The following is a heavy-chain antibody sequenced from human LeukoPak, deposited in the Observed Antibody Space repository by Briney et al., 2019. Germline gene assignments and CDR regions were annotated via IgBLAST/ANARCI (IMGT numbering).Heavy chain of an antibody. CDR2: IYSDDRA. CDR1: GFTVNRNV. D-gene: IGHD3-9*01. V-gene: IGHV3-66*01. Sequence: GSLRLSCVPSGFTVNRNVMSWVRQAPGKGLEWVSLIYSDDRAFYADSVKGRFTISRNKSRNTLFLQMSSLKPEDTAIYYCGRDLAGFEEPRYYYYMDVWGKGTTVTVSS. CDR3: GRDLAGFEEPRYYYYMDV. J-gene: IGHJ6*03.